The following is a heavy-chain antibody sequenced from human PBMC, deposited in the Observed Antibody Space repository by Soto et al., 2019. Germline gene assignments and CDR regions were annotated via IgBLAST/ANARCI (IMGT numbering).Heavy chain of an antibody. J-gene: IGHJ4*02. CDR3: ARSSWIQLSFDY. CDR1: GGTFSSYA. D-gene: IGHD5-18*01. CDR2: SIPIFGTA. V-gene: IGHV1-69*01. Sequence: QVQLVQSGAEVKKPGSSVKVSCKASGGTFSSYAISWVRQAPGQGVEWMGGSIPIFGTANYAQKFQGRVTMTADEATSTADMELSSLRSEDTAVYYCARSSWIQLSFDYWGQGTLVTVSS.